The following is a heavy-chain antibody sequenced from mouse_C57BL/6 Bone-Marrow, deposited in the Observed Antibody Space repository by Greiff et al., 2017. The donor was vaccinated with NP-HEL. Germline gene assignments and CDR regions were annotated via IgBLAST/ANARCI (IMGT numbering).Heavy chain of an antibody. Sequence: EVQGVESGGGLVKPGGSLKLSCAASGFTFSSYAMSWVRQTPEKRLEWVATISDGGSYTYYPDNVKGRFTISRDNAKNNLYLQMSHLKSEDTAMYYCARDRGIYYGIFYAMDYWGQGTSVTVSS. CDR3: ARDRGIYYGIFYAMDY. CDR2: ISDGGSYT. CDR1: GFTFSSYA. J-gene: IGHJ4*01. D-gene: IGHD2-1*01. V-gene: IGHV5-4*01.